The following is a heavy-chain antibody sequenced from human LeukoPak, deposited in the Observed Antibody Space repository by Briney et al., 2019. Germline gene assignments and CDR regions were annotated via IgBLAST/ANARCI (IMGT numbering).Heavy chain of an antibody. V-gene: IGHV1-2*06. CDR3: ARGPVDY. J-gene: IGHJ4*02. CDR1: GYTFTSYD. Sequence: ASVKVSCKASGYTFTSYDINWVRQATGQGLEWMGRINPNSGGTNYAQKFQGRVTMTRDTSISTAYMELSRLRSDDTAVYYCARGPVDYWGQGTLVTVSS. CDR2: INPNSGGT.